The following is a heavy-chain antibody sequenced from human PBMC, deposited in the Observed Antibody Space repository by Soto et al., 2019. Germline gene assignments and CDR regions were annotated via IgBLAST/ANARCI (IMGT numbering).Heavy chain of an antibody. J-gene: IGHJ4*02. V-gene: IGHV4-59*01. Sequence: LSLTCDVSGDFLTTYYWNWIRQSPGKGLEWIGYIFYGGHTNYNPSLRGRATISVDTSKNQFSLKLSSVTAADTAAYYCARSPQYSSGWNGGFDYWGQGTLVTVSS. CDR1: GDFLTTYY. D-gene: IGHD6-19*01. CDR3: ARSPQYSSGWNGGFDY. CDR2: IFYGGHT.